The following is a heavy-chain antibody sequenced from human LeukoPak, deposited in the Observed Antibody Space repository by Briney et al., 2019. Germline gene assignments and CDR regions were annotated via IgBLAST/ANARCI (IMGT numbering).Heavy chain of an antibody. CDR2: INPSSGGT. CDR1: GYTFTSYA. Sequence: ASVKVSCKASGYTFTSYAMNWVRQAPGQGLEWMGWINPSSGGTYFAQRFEARVTLTRDTSINTAYMEMRGLTSDDTAIYYCAKSQYSFGSGSTRPLFDHWGQGTLVTVSS. D-gene: IGHD3-10*01. V-gene: IGHV1-2*02. CDR3: AKSQYSFGSGSTRPLFDH. J-gene: IGHJ4*02.